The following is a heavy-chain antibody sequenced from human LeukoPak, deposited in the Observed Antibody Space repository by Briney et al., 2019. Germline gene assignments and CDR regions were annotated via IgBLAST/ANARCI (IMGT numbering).Heavy chain of an antibody. V-gene: IGHV5-10-1*01. J-gene: IGHJ4*02. CDR1: GYSFTTYW. CDR3: ARLGFGELFPYY. Sequence: GESLKISCKGSGYSFTTYWISWVRQMPGKGLEWMGRIDPSDSYTNYSPFFQGHVTISADKSISTAFLQWSSLKASDTAMYYCARLGFGELFPYYWGQGTLVTVSS. D-gene: IGHD3-10*01. CDR2: IDPSDSYT.